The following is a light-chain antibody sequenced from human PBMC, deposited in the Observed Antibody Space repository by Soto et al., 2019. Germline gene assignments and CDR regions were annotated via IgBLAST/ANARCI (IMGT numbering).Light chain of an antibody. CDR3: QQYNNWLWT. V-gene: IGKV3-15*01. Sequence: EIVLTQSPGTLSLSPGERATLSCRASQSVSSGYLAWYQQKPGQAPRLLIYGASTRATGIPARFSGSGSGTEFTLTISSLQSEDFAVYYCQQYNNWLWTFGQGTKVDIK. CDR1: QSVSSGY. J-gene: IGKJ1*01. CDR2: GAS.